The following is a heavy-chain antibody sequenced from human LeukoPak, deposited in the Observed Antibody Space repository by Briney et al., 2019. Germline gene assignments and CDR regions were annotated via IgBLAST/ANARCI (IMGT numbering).Heavy chain of an antibody. V-gene: IGHV3-23*01. CDR1: GFTFSSYA. CDR2: ISGSGGST. Sequence: GGSLRLSCAVSGFTFSSYAIHWVRQAPGKGLEWVSAISGSGGSTYYADSVKGRFTISRDNSKNTLYLQMNSLRAEDTAVYYCAKSGIVGATRLYYFDYWGQGTLVTVSS. D-gene: IGHD1-26*01. J-gene: IGHJ4*02. CDR3: AKSGIVGATRLYYFDY.